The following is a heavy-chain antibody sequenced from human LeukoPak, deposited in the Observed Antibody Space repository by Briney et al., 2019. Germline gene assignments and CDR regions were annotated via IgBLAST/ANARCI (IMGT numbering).Heavy chain of an antibody. Sequence: SETLSLTCAVYGGSFSGYYWSWIRQPPGKGLEWIGEINHSGSTNYNPSLKSRVTISVDTSKNQFSLKLSSVTAADTAVYYCARDGGGSYSVIGYWGQGTLVTVSS. V-gene: IGHV4-34*01. J-gene: IGHJ4*02. CDR2: INHSGST. D-gene: IGHD1-26*01. CDR3: ARDGGGSYSVIGY. CDR1: GGSFSGYY.